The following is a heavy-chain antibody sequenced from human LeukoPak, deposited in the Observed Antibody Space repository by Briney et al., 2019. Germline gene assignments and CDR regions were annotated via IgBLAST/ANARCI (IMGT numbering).Heavy chain of an antibody. J-gene: IGHJ4*02. D-gene: IGHD6-6*01. Sequence: SETLSLTCAVYGGSFSGYYWSWIRQPPGKGLEWIGEINHSGSTNYNPSFKSRVTISVDTSKNQFSLKLSSVTAADTAVYYCARRGSIAARLRQAFPSKPSYYFDYWGQGTLVTVSS. CDR2: INHSGST. V-gene: IGHV4-34*01. CDR1: GGSFSGYY. CDR3: ARRGSIAARLRQAFPSKPSYYFDY.